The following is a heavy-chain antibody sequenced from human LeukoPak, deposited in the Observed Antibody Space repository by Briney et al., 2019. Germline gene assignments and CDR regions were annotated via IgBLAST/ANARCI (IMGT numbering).Heavy chain of an antibody. D-gene: IGHD1-14*01. Sequence: PSETLSLTCTVSGYSISSGYYWGWIRQPPGKGLEWSWSIYHSGSTYYNPSLKSRVTISVDTSKNQFSLKLSSVTAADTAVYYCARYRNGLEYYFDYWGQGTLVTVSS. CDR3: ARYRNGLEYYFDY. CDR2: IYHSGST. V-gene: IGHV4-38-2*02. J-gene: IGHJ4*02. CDR1: GYSISSGYY.